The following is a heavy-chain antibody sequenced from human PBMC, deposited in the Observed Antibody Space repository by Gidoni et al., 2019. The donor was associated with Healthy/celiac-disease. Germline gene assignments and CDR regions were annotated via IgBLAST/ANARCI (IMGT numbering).Heavy chain of an antibody. CDR3: TRWGIAVAGSRYGMDV. V-gene: IGHV3-49*05. CDR2: IRSKAYGGTT. Sequence: EVQLVESGGGLVKPGRSLRLSCTASGFTFGDYAMSWFRQAPGKGLEWVGFIRSKAYGGTTEYAASVKGRFTISRDDSKSIAYLQMNSLKTEDTAVYYCTRWGIAVAGSRYGMDVWGQGTTVTVSS. CDR1: GFTFGDYA. J-gene: IGHJ6*02. D-gene: IGHD6-19*01.